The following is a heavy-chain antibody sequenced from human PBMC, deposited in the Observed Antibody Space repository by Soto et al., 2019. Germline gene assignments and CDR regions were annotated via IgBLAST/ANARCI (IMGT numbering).Heavy chain of an antibody. CDR3: ASEWRDYYDSSGYYYEEYFQH. D-gene: IGHD3-22*01. J-gene: IGHJ1*01. V-gene: IGHV4-39*01. CDR2: IYYSGST. Sequence: QLQLQESGPGLVKPSETLSLTCTVSGGSISSSSYYWGWIRQPPGKGLEWIGSIYYSGSTYYNPSLKSRVTISVDTSKNQFSLKLSSVTAADTAVYYCASEWRDYYDSSGYYYEEYFQHWGQGTLVTVSS. CDR1: GGSISSSSYY.